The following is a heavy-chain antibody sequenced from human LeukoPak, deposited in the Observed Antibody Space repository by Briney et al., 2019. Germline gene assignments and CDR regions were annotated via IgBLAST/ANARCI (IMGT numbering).Heavy chain of an antibody. V-gene: IGHV4-30-2*06. Sequence: SETLSLTCSVSGGSISSGPYFWSWIRQSPGQGLEWIGYIWPRGSTNYNPSLKSRVTISVDTSKNQFSLKLSSVTAADTAVYYCARAPYSSSSTYYYYYYMDVWGKGTTVTVSS. CDR3: ARAPYSSSSTYYYYYYMDV. J-gene: IGHJ6*03. D-gene: IGHD6-6*01. CDR2: IWPRGST. CDR1: GGSISSGPYF.